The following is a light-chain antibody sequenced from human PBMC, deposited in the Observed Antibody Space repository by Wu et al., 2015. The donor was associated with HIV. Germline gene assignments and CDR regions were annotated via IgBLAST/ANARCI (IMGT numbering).Light chain of an antibody. Sequence: AIQLTQSPSSLSASLRDRVTISCRASQDINSALAWYQQMPGKTPKLLIHDASILERGVPSRFTGSGSGTYFTLTISGLQPEDFATYYCEQFKSYPLTFGGGTKVEIK. CDR1: QDINSA. J-gene: IGKJ4*01. V-gene: IGKV1-13*02. CDR2: DAS. CDR3: EQFKSYPLT.